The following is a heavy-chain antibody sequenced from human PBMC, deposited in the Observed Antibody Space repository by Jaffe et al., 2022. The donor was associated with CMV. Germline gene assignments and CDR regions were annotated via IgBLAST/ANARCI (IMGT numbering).Heavy chain of an antibody. CDR2: IYYSGST. D-gene: IGHD3-10*01. CDR3: ARLIRGVILHHDAFDI. J-gene: IGHJ3*02. V-gene: IGHV4-59*08. Sequence: QVQLQESGPGLVKPSETLSLTCTVSGGSISSYYWSWIRQPPGKGLEWIGYIYYSGSTNYNPSLKSRVTISVDTSKNQFSLKLSSVTAADTAVYYCARLIRGVILHHDAFDIWGQGTMVTVSS. CDR1: GGSISSYY.